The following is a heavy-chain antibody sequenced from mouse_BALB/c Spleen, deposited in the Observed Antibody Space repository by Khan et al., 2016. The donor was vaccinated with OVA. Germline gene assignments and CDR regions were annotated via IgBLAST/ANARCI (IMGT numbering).Heavy chain of an antibody. V-gene: IGHV1-18*01. J-gene: IGHJ3*01. CDR1: GYSFTDYT. D-gene: IGHD1-1*01. Sequence: EVQLQQSGPELVKPGASMKISCKASGYSFTDYTMNWVKQSHGKNLEWIGLINPYNGFTTSNQKFKGKATLTVDKSSSTAYMELLSLTSEGSAVYYCARGNYYGSNSWFAYWGQGTLVTVSA. CDR2: INPYNGFT. CDR3: ARGNYYGSNSWFAY.